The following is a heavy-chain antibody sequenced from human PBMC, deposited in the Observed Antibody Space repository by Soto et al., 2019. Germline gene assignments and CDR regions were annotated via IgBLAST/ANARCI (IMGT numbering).Heavy chain of an antibody. CDR1: GYTFTSYY. V-gene: IGHV1-46*01. CDR2: INPSGGST. J-gene: IGHJ6*02. Sequence: GASVKVSCKASGYTFTSYYMHWVRQAPGQGLEWMGIINPSGGSTSYAQKFQGRVTMTRDTSTSTVYMELSSLRSEDTAVYYCAGGNTVAHPYYYYGMDVWGQGTTVTVSS. CDR3: AGGNTVAHPYYYYGMDV. D-gene: IGHD4-17*01.